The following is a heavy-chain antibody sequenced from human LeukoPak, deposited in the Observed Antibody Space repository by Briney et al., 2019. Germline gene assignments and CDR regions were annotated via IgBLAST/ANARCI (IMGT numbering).Heavy chain of an antibody. V-gene: IGHV3-30*04. CDR2: ISFDGSET. CDR1: GFTFSDYG. Sequence: PGGSLRLSCAASGFTFSDYGMHWVRQAPGKGLQWVAVISFDGSETHYAESVKGRFTISRDNTKNTLDLEINSLRPEDTGVFYCARDPLLHPDILATSYYLDSWGRGTLVTVSS. D-gene: IGHD5-12*01. CDR3: ARDPLLHPDILATSYYLDS. J-gene: IGHJ4*02.